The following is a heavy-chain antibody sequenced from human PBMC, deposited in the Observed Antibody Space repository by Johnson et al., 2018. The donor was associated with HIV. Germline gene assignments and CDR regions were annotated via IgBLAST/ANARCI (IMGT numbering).Heavy chain of an antibody. J-gene: IGHJ3*02. V-gene: IGHV3-30-3*01. CDR3: ARQTLRAFDI. Sequence: MQWVRQAPGKGLEWVAFISYDGPNKYYADSVKGRFTISRDNSKNTLYLQMNSLRAEDTALYYCARQTLRAFDIWGQGTMVTVSS. CDR2: ISYDGPNK.